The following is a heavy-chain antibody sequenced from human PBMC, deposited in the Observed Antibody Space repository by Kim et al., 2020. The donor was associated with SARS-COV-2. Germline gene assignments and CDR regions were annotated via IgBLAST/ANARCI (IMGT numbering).Heavy chain of an antibody. V-gene: IGHV4-31*03. CDR1: GGSISSGGYY. J-gene: IGHJ6*02. D-gene: IGHD3-22*01. CDR3: ARDTYYYDSSGYYYNSPSYYYYGMDV. Sequence: SETLSLTCTVSGGSISSGGYYWSWIRQHPGKGLEWIGYIYYSGSTYYNPSLKSRVTISVDTSKNQFSLKLSSVTAADTAVYYCARDTYYYDSSGYYYNSPSYYYYGMDVWGQGTTVTVSS. CDR2: IYYSGST.